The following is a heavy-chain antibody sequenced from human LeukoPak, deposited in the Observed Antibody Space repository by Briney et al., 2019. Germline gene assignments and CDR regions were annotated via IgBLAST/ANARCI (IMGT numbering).Heavy chain of an antibody. CDR1: RFTFSSYA. CDR2: ISGGGGST. Sequence: PGGSLRLSCAAPRFTFSSYAMSWVRQAPGKGLEWVSTISGGGGSTYYADSVKGRFTISRDISKNTLFLLMNSLTVEDTAIYYCARVAYTSSWGERYYFDYWGQGTLVTVSS. V-gene: IGHV3-23*01. J-gene: IGHJ4*02. CDR3: ARVAYTSSWGERYYFDY. D-gene: IGHD2-15*01.